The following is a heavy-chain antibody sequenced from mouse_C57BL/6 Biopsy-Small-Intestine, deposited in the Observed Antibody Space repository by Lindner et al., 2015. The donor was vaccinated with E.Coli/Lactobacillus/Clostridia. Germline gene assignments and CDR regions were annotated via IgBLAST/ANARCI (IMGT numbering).Heavy chain of an antibody. CDR2: IDPSDSET. CDR3: AHYGTSGWYFDV. Sequence: VQLQESGAELVRPGSSVKLSCKASGYTFTTQWIHWVKQRPIQGLEWIGNIDPSDSETHYNEKFKDKATMTVDRSSSTAYIQLSSLTSEDSAVYYCAHYGTSGWYFDVWGTRTTVTVSS. V-gene: IGHV1-52*01. CDR1: GYTFTTQW. J-gene: IGHJ1*03. D-gene: IGHD1-1*01.